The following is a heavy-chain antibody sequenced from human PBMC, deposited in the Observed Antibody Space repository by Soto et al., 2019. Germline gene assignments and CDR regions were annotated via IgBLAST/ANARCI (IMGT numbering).Heavy chain of an antibody. CDR2: ISGSSTYI. D-gene: IGHD6-19*01. Sequence: EVQLVESGGGLVKPGGSLRLSCAASGFIVTSYTVNWVRQAPGKGLEWVSSISGSSTYIYYADSVKGRFTISRDNAKNSLSLQLHSRRAEDTAVYYCARERKIAVAGTSNYFYYGLDVWGQGTTVTVSS. J-gene: IGHJ6*02. CDR1: GFIVTSYT. CDR3: ARERKIAVAGTSNYFYYGLDV. V-gene: IGHV3-21*01.